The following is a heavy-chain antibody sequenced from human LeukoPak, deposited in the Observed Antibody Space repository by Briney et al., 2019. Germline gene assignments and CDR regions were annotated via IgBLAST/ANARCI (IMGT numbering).Heavy chain of an antibody. CDR3: VRGSSDGWYGRS. Sequence: GGSLRLSCAASGFTVSSNFVRWVRQAPGKGLEWVSVIYTGGITYHADSVKGRFTTSRDNSRNTLYLQMNSLRADDTAVYYCVRGSSDGWYGRSWGQGTLVTVSS. D-gene: IGHD6-19*01. V-gene: IGHV3-66*01. CDR1: GFTVSSNF. CDR2: IYTGGIT. J-gene: IGHJ4*02.